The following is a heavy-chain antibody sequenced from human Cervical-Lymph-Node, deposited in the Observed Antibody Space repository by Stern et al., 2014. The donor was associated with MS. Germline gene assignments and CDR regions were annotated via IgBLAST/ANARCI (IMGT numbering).Heavy chain of an antibody. CDR3: ATSTASDAFDI. J-gene: IGHJ3*02. CDR1: GLTFSTSV. Sequence: VQLVESGGGVVQPGRSLRLSCVASGLTFSTSVMHWVRQAPGKGLEWVAVVWNDGSKENLTESVKGRFSTSRDTAKNTLHLQMSSLRAEDAAVYFCATSTASDAFDIWGQGTLVTVSS. D-gene: IGHD2/OR15-2a*01. V-gene: IGHV3-33*01. CDR2: VWNDGSKE.